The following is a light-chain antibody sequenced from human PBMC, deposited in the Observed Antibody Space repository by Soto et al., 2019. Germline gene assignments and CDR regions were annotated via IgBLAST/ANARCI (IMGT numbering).Light chain of an antibody. V-gene: IGLV2-14*03. CDR2: DVT. J-gene: IGLJ1*01. Sequence: QSALTQPASVSGSPGQSITISCTGTSSDVGGYNYVSWYQQHPGKAPKLVIYDVTYRPSGVSDRFSGSKSANTASLTISGLQAEDEADYYCSSYTSSSTYVFGTGTKVTVL. CDR1: SSDVGGYNY. CDR3: SSYTSSSTYV.